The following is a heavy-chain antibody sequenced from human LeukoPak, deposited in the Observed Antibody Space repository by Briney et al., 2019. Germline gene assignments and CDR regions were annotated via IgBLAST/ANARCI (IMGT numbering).Heavy chain of an antibody. Sequence: PGGSLRLSCSASGFTFSNFAVSWVRQAPGKGLEWVSAVSSDGINTYYTDSLKGRFTISRDNSKNTVFLQMHSLTAEDTAVYYCAKPFGFVEWLYGGYFDSWGQGTLVTVSS. D-gene: IGHD3-3*01. J-gene: IGHJ4*02. CDR3: AKPFGFVEWLYGGYFDS. CDR1: GFTFSNFA. CDR2: VSSDGINT. V-gene: IGHV3-23*01.